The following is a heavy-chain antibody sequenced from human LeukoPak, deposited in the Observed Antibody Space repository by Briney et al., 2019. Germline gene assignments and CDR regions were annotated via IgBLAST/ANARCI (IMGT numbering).Heavy chain of an antibody. CDR2: FDLEDGET. V-gene: IGHV1-24*01. J-gene: IGHJ6*02. CDR1: GYTLTELS. CDR3: ATVKGQLVQYNYYGMDV. D-gene: IGHD6-6*01. Sequence: GASVKVSCKVSGYTLTELSMHWVRQAPGKGLEWMGGFDLEDGETIYAQRLQGRVTMTEDTSTDTAYMELSSLRSEDKAVYYCATVKGQLVQYNYYGMDVWGQGTTVTVSS.